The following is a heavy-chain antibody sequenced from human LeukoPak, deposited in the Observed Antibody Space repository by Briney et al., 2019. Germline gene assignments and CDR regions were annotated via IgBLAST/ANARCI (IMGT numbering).Heavy chain of an antibody. D-gene: IGHD2-15*01. V-gene: IGHV4-59*01. CDR2: IYYTGTT. J-gene: IGHJ6*03. CDR3: ARLLPNTLPGLPYNYHYLDV. CDR1: GDSMISYY. Sequence: SETLSLTCAVSGDSMISYYWSWIRQLPGKGLEWIGYIYYTGTTNYNPSLRSRVIISVDTSRNQLSLRLNSVTAADTAVYYCARLLPNTLPGLPYNYHYLDVWGKGTTVAVSS.